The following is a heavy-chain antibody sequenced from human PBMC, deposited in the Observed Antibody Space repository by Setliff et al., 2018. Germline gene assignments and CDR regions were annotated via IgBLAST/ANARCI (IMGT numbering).Heavy chain of an antibody. V-gene: IGHV3-33*08. D-gene: IGHD2-15*01. CDR2: IWDDGGNK. J-gene: IGHJ4*02. CDR3: ARTCSGSGCYAGLES. Sequence: GGSLRLSFAASGFTFSTYRLHWVRQAPGKGLEWVAVIWDDGGNKYHADSVKGRFTISRYNSKNTLYLQMNSLRPEDTAVYYCARTCSGSGCYAGLESWGQGTPVTVSS. CDR1: GFTFSTYR.